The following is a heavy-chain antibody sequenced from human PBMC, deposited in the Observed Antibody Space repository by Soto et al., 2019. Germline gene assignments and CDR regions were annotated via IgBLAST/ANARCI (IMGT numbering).Heavy chain of an antibody. D-gene: IGHD1-26*01. Sequence: QVQLVQSGAEVKKPGSSVKVSCKASGGTFSNYALISWVRLAPGQGLEWMGGIIPIDATINYAQKSQGRITIPGDEFTTTAYSNLASLRSKGTAVYYGAREPPGVSYTYGDVWGQGTTVTVSS. J-gene: IGHJ6*01. V-gene: IGHV1-69*12. CDR1: GGTFSNYA. CDR3: AREPPGVSYTYGDV. CDR2: IIPIDATI.